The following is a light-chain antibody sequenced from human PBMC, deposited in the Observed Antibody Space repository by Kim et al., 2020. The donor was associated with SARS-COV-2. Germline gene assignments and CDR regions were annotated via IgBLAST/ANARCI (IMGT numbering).Light chain of an antibody. CDR3: LQRSTYPIT. Sequence: ASVGDRVTLTCRASQDIRNDLGWYQQDPGRAPKRLIYGASSLQSGVPSRFSGSGSGTEFTLTISSVQPEDFATYFCLQRSTYPITFGQGTRLEIK. J-gene: IGKJ5*01. CDR1: QDIRND. CDR2: GAS. V-gene: IGKV1-17*01.